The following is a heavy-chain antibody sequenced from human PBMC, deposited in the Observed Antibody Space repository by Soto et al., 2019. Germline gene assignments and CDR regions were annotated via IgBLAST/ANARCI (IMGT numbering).Heavy chain of an antibody. D-gene: IGHD3-16*01. CDR2: IYYSGST. CDR3: ARQPPTEGQGADKWFDT. CDR1: GGSISSSSYY. Sequence: PSETLSLTCTVSGGSISSSSYYWGWIRQPPGKGLAWVGSIYYSGSTYYKPSLRSRVTISVDTAKNQFSLKLSSMTAPGTAVYHRARQPPTEGQGADKWFDTWGQGALVTIAS. V-gene: IGHV4-39*01. J-gene: IGHJ5*02.